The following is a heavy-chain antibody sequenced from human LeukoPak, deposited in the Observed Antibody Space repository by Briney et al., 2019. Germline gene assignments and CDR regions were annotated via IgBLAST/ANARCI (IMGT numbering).Heavy chain of an antibody. D-gene: IGHD3-16*01. Sequence: PGGSLRFSCAASGFTFSSYAMSWVRQAPGKGLKWVSTINDNGAGTYYADSVKGRSTISRDNSYNTVSLQMNSLRDEDTGVYYCAKGLRTGVGPYMGYHYYMDVWGKGATVTVSS. CDR3: AKGLRTGVGPYMGYHYYMDV. CDR2: INDNGAGT. J-gene: IGHJ6*03. V-gene: IGHV3-23*01. CDR1: GFTFSSYA.